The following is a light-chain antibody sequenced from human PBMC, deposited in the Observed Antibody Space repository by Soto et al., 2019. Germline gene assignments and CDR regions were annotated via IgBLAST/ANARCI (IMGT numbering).Light chain of an antibody. CDR1: SSNIDNNY. Sequence: QSVLTQPPSVSAAPGQRVTISCSGSSSNIDNNYVSWYQQLPGTAPKLLIYDNNNRPSGIPDRFSGSKSGTSATLGITGLQTGDEADYYCGTWDSSLSAVVLGGGTKLTVL. CDR2: DNN. J-gene: IGLJ2*01. V-gene: IGLV1-51*01. CDR3: GTWDSSLSAVV.